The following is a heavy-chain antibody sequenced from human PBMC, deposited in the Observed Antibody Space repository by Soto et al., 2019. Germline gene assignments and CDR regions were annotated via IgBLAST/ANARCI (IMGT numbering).Heavy chain of an antibody. CDR3: ARYGARSTRAERPDYYYYYGMDV. Sequence: SVKVSCKASGGTFSSYAISWERQAPGQGLERMGRIIPIFGTANYAQKFQGRVTITADESTSTAYMELSSLRSEDTAVYYCARYGARSTRAERPDYYYYYGMDVWGQGTTVTVSS. D-gene: IGHD2-2*01. CDR1: GGTFSSYA. V-gene: IGHV1-69*13. J-gene: IGHJ6*02. CDR2: IIPIFGTA.